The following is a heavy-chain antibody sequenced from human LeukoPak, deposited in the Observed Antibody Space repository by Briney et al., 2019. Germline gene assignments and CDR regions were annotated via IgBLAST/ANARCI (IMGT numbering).Heavy chain of an antibody. D-gene: IGHD5-12*01. V-gene: IGHV3-53*01. CDR2: LYSDGRT. J-gene: IGHJ3*02. CDR3: AKNWGATIYYAFDI. Sequence: GGSLRHSCSASGFTVSSNYMSWVRQAPGKGLEWVSVLYSDGRTYYADSVKGRFTISRDNSKNTLYLQMNSLRAEDTAVYYCAKNWGATIYYAFDIWGQGTMVTVSS. CDR1: GFTVSSNY.